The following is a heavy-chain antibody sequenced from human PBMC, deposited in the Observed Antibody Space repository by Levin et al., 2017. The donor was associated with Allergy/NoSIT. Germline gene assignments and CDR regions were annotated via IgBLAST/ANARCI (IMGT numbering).Heavy chain of an antibody. D-gene: IGHD6-13*01. CDR1: GFTFSNYA. CDR3: AKVLTFGSDWYFAFDI. Sequence: PSQTLSLTCAASGFTFSNYAMSWVRPAPGKGLEWVSTLSGSGGNTYYADSVKGRFTISRDTSKNTLYLQMNSLRAEDTAVFYCAKVLTFGSDWYFAFDIWGQGTVVTVSS. CDR2: LSGSGGNT. V-gene: IGHV3-23*01. J-gene: IGHJ3*02.